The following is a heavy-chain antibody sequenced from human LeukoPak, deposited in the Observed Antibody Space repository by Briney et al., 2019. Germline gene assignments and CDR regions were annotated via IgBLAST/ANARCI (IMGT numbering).Heavy chain of an antibody. CDR3: AGNYGSGSFDY. Sequence: PSGTLSLTCAVSGGSISSNNWWTWVRPPPGKGLEWIGEIDHRGTTKYDPSLNSRVTISVDKSRNQFSLQLSSVTATDTAVYYCAGNYGSGSFDYWGQGTLVTVSS. J-gene: IGHJ4*02. V-gene: IGHV4-4*02. CDR2: IDHRGTT. D-gene: IGHD3-10*01. CDR1: GGSISSNNW.